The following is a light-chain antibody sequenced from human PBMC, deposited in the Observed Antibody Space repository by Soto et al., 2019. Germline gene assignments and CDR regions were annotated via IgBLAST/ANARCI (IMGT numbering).Light chain of an antibody. V-gene: IGKV1-33*01. CDR3: QQYNALPYT. CDR1: QDISRY. Sequence: DIPVTQSPSSLSASVGDRVTITCQASQDISRYLDWYQQKPGQAPKVLIYGASNLIRGVSSRFSGSGSGTHFTFTITSLQPEDFATYYCQQYNALPYTFGQGTKLDIK. J-gene: IGKJ2*01. CDR2: GAS.